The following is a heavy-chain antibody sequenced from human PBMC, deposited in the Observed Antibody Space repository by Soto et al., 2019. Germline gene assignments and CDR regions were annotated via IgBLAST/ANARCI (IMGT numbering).Heavy chain of an antibody. D-gene: IGHD1-26*01. V-gene: IGHV1-18*01. J-gene: IGHJ4*02. CDR1: GYTFSSNA. CDR3: ARLGWELQSGRRYSDY. Sequence: QVQLVQSGAEVKKPGASMKVSCKASGYTFSSNAITWVRQAPGQGLEWMGWISPYTGKTNYAQRFQGRVNMTTDPPTSTAYMELRALRSDDTAVYYCARLGWELQSGRRYSDYWGQGTLVTVSS. CDR2: ISPYTGKT.